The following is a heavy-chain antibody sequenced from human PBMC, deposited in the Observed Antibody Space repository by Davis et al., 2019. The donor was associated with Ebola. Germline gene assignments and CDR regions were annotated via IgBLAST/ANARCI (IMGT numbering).Heavy chain of an antibody. V-gene: IGHV3-7*03. CDR2: IKQDGSEK. J-gene: IGHJ4*02. Sequence: GESLKISCAASGFTFSSYWMSWVRQAPGKGLEWVANIKQDGSEKYYVDSVKGRFTISRDNAKNSVYLQMNSLRAEDTAVYYCARTGYLDCWGQGTLVTVSS. CDR3: ARTGYLDC. D-gene: IGHD6-13*01. CDR1: GFTFSSYW.